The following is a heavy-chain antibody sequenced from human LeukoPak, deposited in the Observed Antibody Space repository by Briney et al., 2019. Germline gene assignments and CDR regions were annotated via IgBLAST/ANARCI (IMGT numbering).Heavy chain of an antibody. J-gene: IGHJ3*02. CDR3: ARGFELGIDAFDI. CDR1: GGSISSGGYS. Sequence: SQTLSLTCAVSGGSISSGGYSWSWIRQPPGKGLEWIGYIYHSGSTYYNPSLKSRVTISVDTSKNQFSLKLSSVTAADTAVYYCARGFELGIDAFDIWGQGTMVTVSS. D-gene: IGHD7-27*01. V-gene: IGHV4-30-2*01. CDR2: IYHSGST.